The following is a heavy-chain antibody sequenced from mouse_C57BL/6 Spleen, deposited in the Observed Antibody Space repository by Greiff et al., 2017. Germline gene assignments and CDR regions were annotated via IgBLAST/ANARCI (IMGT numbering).Heavy chain of an antibody. Sequence: QVQLQQSGAELVKPGASVKISCKASGYAFSSYWMNWVKQRPGKGLEWIGQIYPGDGDTNYNGKFKGKATLTADKSSSTAYMQLSSLTSEDSAVYFCARVVTGYYFDYWGQGTTLTVSS. J-gene: IGHJ2*01. CDR2: IYPGDGDT. V-gene: IGHV1-80*01. CDR3: ARVVTGYYFDY. D-gene: IGHD2-1*01. CDR1: GYAFSSYW.